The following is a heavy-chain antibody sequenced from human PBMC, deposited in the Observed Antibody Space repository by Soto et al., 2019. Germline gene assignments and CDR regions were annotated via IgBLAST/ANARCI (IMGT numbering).Heavy chain of an antibody. CDR1: GGSISSSNW. J-gene: IGHJ6*02. Sequence: SETLSLTCAVSGGSISSSNWWSWVRQPPGKGLEWIGEIYHSGSTNYNPSLKSRVTISVDKSKNQFSLKLSSVTAADTAVYYCARDSGELGMGGMDVWGQGTTVTVYS. V-gene: IGHV4-4*02. D-gene: IGHD7-27*01. CDR3: ARDSGELGMGGMDV. CDR2: IYHSGST.